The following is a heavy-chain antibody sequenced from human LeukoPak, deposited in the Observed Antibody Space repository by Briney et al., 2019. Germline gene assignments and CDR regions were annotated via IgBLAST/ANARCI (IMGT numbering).Heavy chain of an antibody. CDR1: GFTFSNYW. V-gene: IGHV3-74*01. J-gene: IGHJ4*02. Sequence: GGSLRLSCAASGFTFSNYWMHWVRQAPGKGLVWVSRINSDGGRTNYADSVKGQFTISRDNAKNTLYLQMNSLRAEDTAVYYCAREFPPDYAIDYWGQGTLVTVSS. CDR2: INSDGGRT. D-gene: IGHD4-17*01. CDR3: AREFPPDYAIDY.